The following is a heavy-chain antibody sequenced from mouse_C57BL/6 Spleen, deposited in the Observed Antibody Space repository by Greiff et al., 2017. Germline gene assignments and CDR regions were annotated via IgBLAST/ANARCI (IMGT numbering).Heavy chain of an antibody. D-gene: IGHD1-1*01. V-gene: IGHV1-82*01. CDR1: GYAFSSSW. CDR3: AREGYYGSGAMDY. J-gene: IGHJ4*01. Sequence: QVQLQQSGPELVKPGASVKISCKASGYAFSSSWMNWVKQRPGKGLEWIGRIYPGDGDTNYNGKFKGKATLTADKSSSTAYMQLSSLTSEDSAVYVCAREGYYGSGAMDYWGQGTSVTVSS. CDR2: IYPGDGDT.